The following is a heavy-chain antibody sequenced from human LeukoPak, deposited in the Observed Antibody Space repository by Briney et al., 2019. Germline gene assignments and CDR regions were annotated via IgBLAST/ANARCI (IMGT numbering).Heavy chain of an antibody. D-gene: IGHD2-2*01. V-gene: IGHV3-48*04. CDR1: GFTFSSYS. CDR3: ARDLLNDEGSSYFFDQ. CDR2: ISQSSDRI. J-gene: IGHJ4*02. Sequence: HPGGSLRLSCAASGFTFSSYSMNWVRQAPGKGLEWVSYISQSSDRIYHADSVKGRFTISRDNAKNSLYLQMDSLRVEDTAVYYCARDLLNDEGSSYFFDQWGQGTLVTVAS.